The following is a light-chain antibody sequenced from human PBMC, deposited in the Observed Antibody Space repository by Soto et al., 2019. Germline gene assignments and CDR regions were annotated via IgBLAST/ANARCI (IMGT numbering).Light chain of an antibody. CDR3: QQRSNWPLT. V-gene: IGKV3-11*01. J-gene: IGKJ4*01. Sequence: EIVLTQSPATLSLSPGERAALSCRASQSVSSHLAWYQQKPGQAPRLLIYDASNRATGIPARFSGSGSGTHFNLIISSLEPEDLAVYYCQQRSNWPLTFGGGTKVEIK. CDR1: QSVSSH. CDR2: DAS.